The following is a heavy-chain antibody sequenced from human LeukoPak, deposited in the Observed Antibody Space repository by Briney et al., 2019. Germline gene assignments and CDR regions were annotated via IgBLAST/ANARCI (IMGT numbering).Heavy chain of an antibody. CDR3: TRPVAGTGYFDY. CDR2: IRSKAYGGTT. V-gene: IGHV3-49*02. D-gene: IGHD6-19*01. J-gene: IGHJ4*02. Sequence: WIRQPPGKGLEWVGFIRSKAYGGTTEYAASVKGRFTISRDDSKSIAYLQMNSLKTEDTAVYYCTRPVAGTGYFDYWGQGTLVTVSS.